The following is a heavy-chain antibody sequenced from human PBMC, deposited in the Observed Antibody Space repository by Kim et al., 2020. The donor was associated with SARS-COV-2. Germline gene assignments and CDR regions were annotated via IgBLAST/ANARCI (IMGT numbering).Heavy chain of an antibody. Sequence: GGSLRLSCAASGFTFSSYAMSWVRQAPGKGLEWVSAISGSGGSTYYADSVKGRFTISRDNSKNTLYLQMNSLRAEDTAVYYCAKDRSNFWSGYVPTKDAFDIWGQGTMVTVSS. CDR3: AKDRSNFWSGYVPTKDAFDI. CDR2: ISGSGGST. D-gene: IGHD3-3*01. V-gene: IGHV3-23*01. J-gene: IGHJ3*02. CDR1: GFTFSSYA.